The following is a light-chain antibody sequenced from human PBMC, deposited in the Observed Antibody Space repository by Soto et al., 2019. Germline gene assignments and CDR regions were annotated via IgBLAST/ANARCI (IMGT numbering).Light chain of an antibody. V-gene: IGLV4-69*01. CDR1: SAHSSYP. CDR2: VNSDGSH. Sequence: QPVLTQLPSASASLGASVKLTCTLNSAHSSYPIAWHQQQPEKSPRYLMKVNSDGSHNKGDGIPDRFSGSSSGAERYLTISSLQSEDEADYYCQTWATGIRVFGGGTKLTVL. CDR3: QTWATGIRV. J-gene: IGLJ3*02.